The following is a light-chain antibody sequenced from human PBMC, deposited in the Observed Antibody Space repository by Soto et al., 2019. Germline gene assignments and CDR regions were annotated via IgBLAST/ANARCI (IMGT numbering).Light chain of an antibody. J-gene: IGKJ4*01. V-gene: IGKV3-20*01. CDR3: QQYGRSIT. Sequence: EIVLTQSPGTLSLSPGERAALCCRASQSVTSTYLAWYQQKPGQAPRLLIYGASSRATGIPDRFSGSGSGTDFTLIISRLEPEDFAVYYCQQYGRSITFGGGTKVDIK. CDR2: GAS. CDR1: QSVTSTY.